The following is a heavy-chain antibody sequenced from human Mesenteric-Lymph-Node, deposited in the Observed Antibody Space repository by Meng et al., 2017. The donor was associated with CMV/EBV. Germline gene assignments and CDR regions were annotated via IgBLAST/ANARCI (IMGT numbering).Heavy chain of an antibody. CDR2: IHYRGNT. CDR3: ARGSGRYSPFDY. J-gene: IGHJ4*02. Sequence: PAPGGPISRGGHYWSWIRQHPGRGLEWIGYIHYRGNTYYRPSLKSRVTISVDTSKNQFSLKLSSVTAADTAVYYCARGSGRYSPFDYWGQGTLVTVSS. V-gene: IGHV4-31*03. CDR1: GGPISRGGHY. D-gene: IGHD1-26*01.